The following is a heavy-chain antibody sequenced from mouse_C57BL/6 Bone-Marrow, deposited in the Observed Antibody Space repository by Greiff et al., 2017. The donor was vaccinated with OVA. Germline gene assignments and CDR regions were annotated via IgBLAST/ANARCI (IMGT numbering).Heavy chain of an antibody. CDR3: ASIYYDYDEDAMDY. CDR1: GFTFSSYA. CDR2: ISDGGSYT. V-gene: IGHV5-4*03. Sequence: EVMLVESGGGLVKPGGSLKLSCAASGFTFSSYAMSWVRQTPEKRLEWVATISDGGSYTYYPDNVKGRFTISRDNAKNNLYLQMSHLKSEDTAMYYCASIYYDYDEDAMDYWVKEPQSPSPQ. J-gene: IGHJ4*01. D-gene: IGHD2-4*01.